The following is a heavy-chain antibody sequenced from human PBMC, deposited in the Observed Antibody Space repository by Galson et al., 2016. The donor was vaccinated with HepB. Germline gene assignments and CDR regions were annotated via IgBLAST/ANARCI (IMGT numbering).Heavy chain of an antibody. Sequence: SLRLSCAASGFTFSSDAMSWVRQAPEKGLEWVSGISASGAGTYYADSVKGRFTISRGNFKNTLYLQMNSLRAEDTAVYYCAKEISAAGVNGLPSDYWGQGTLVTVSS. CDR2: ISASGAGT. J-gene: IGHJ4*02. D-gene: IGHD6-13*01. CDR3: AKEISAAGVNGLPSDY. V-gene: IGHV3-23*01. CDR1: GFTFSSDA.